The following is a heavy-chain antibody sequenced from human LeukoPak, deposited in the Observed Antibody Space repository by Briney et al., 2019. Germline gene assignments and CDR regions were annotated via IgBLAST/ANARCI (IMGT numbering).Heavy chain of an antibody. J-gene: IGHJ4*02. CDR2: ISSSSSTI. D-gene: IGHD3-22*01. Sequence: PGGSLRLSCAASGFTFSSYSMNWVRQAPGKGLEWVSYISSSSSTIYYADSVKGRFTISRDNAKNSLYLQMNSLRAEDTAVYYCARDHPRDYDSSGYYYGGGFDYWGQGTLVTVSS. V-gene: IGHV3-48*01. CDR1: GFTFSSYS. CDR3: ARDHPRDYDSSGYYYGGGFDY.